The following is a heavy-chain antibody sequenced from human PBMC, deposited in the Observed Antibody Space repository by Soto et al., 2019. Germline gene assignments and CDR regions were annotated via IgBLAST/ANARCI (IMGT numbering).Heavy chain of an antibody. CDR2: IYWDDDK. Sequence: QITLKESGPTLVKPTQTLTLTCTFSGFSLSTSGVGVGWIRQPPGKALEWLALIYWDDDKRYSPSLKSRLTITRDTTKNKVVLKMTSMGPVDTATYFCANSNCSGGSCNCYWYFDLWGRGTLVTVSS. V-gene: IGHV2-5*02. CDR1: GFSLSTSGVG. J-gene: IGHJ2*01. CDR3: ANSNCSGGSCNCYWYFDL. D-gene: IGHD2-15*01.